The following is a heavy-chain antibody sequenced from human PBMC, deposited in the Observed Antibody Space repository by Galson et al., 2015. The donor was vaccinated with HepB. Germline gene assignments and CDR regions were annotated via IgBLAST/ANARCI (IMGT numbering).Heavy chain of an antibody. CDR3: ARDVVWDRASDV. J-gene: IGHJ3*01. D-gene: IGHD3-16*01. Sequence: SLRLSCAASGFSFSAHTMTWVRQASGKGLEWVSSISSFNNYIYYADSVKGRFTISRDNAKNSLYLQMNSLRAEDTAVYYCARDVVWDRASDVWGQGTMVAVSS. V-gene: IGHV3-21*06. CDR2: ISSFNNYI. CDR1: GFSFSAHT.